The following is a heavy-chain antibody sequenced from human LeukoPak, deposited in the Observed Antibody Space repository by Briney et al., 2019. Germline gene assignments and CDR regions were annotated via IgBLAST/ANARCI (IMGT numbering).Heavy chain of an antibody. CDR3: ATYDSSGYLDP. CDR1: GFTFSSYA. CDR2: IKQDGSEK. Sequence: GGSLRLSCAASGFTFSSYAMSWVRQAPGKGLEWVANIKQDGSEKYYVDSVKGRFTISRDNSKNSLYLQMNSLRTEDTALYYCATYDSSGYLDPWGQGTLVTVSS. D-gene: IGHD3-22*01. V-gene: IGHV3-7*03. J-gene: IGHJ5*02.